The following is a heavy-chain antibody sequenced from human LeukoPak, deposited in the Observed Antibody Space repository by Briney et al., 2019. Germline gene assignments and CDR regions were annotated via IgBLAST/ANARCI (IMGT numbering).Heavy chain of an antibody. CDR2: IYYSGST. J-gene: IGHJ4*02. Sequence: PSETLSLTCTVSGGSISSSSYYWGWIRQPPGTGLEWLGSIYYSGSTYYNPSLKSRVTISVDTSKTQFSLKLSSVTAADTAVYYCARHPPPFGGYSYYFDYWGQGTLVTVSS. D-gene: IGHD3-22*01. V-gene: IGHV4-39*01. CDR3: ARHPPPFGGYSYYFDY. CDR1: GGSISSSSYY.